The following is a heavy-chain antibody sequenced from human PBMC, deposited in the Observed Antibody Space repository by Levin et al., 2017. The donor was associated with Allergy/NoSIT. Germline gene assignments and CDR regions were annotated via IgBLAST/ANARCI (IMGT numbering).Heavy chain of an antibody. CDR2: IYYSGSTY. Sequence: SETLSLTCTVSGGSISSSSYYWGWIRQPPGKGLEWIGSIYYSGSTYYYNPSLKSRVTISVDTSKNQFSLKLSSVTAADTAVYYCARHDVGIYWFDYWGQGTLATVSS. J-gene: IGHJ4*02. CDR1: GGSISSSSYY. CDR3: ARHDVGIYWFDY. D-gene: IGHD1-26*01. V-gene: IGHV4-39*01.